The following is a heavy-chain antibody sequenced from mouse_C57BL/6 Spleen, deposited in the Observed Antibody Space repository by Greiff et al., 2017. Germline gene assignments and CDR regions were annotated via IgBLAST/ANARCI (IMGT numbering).Heavy chain of an antibody. CDR2: FHPYNDDT. Sequence: QVQLQQSGAELVKPGASVKMSCKASGYSFTTYPIEWMKQNHGKSLEWIGNFHPYNDDTKYNEKFKGKATLTVEKSSSTVYLELIRLTSDDSAVYYWARGLDSKGDYAMDYWGQGTSVTVSS. CDR1: GYSFTTYP. J-gene: IGHJ4*01. V-gene: IGHV1-47*01. CDR3: ARGLDSKGDYAMDY. D-gene: IGHD3-1*01.